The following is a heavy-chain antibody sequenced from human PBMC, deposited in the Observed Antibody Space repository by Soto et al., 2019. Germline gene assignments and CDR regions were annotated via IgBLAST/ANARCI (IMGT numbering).Heavy chain of an antibody. Sequence: QPGGSLRLSCAASGFTFRIYGMSWVRQAPGEGGEWVSSMSDSGRFTYYADSVPALFTISRDNSNDTVLLQMNSLRAEDTAVSYSATARATDFRVSTSLPPNFDSSGQGTLFTIS. D-gene: IGHD3-3*01. CDR1: GFTFRIYG. CDR2: MSDSGRFT. J-gene: IGHJ4*02. CDR3: ATARATDFRVSTSLPPNFDS. V-gene: IGHV3-23*01.